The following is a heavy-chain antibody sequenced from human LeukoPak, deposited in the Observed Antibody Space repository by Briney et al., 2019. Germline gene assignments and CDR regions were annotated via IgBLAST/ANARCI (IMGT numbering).Heavy chain of an antibody. CDR3: ARETYQGGSGFWSGHFDY. CDR2: MYYSGST. CDR1: GGSISSGDYY. Sequence: KSSQTLSLTCTVSGGSISSGDYYWSWIRQPPGKGLEWIGYMYYSGSTFYNPSLKSRVTISVDTSKNQFSLTLTSVTAADTAVYYCARETYQGGSGFWSGHFDYWGQGTLVTVST. J-gene: IGHJ4*02. V-gene: IGHV4-30-4*01. D-gene: IGHD3-3*01.